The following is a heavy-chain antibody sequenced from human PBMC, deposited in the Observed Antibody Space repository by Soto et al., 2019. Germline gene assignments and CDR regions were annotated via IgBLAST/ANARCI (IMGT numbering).Heavy chain of an antibody. J-gene: IGHJ6*02. CDR1: GFTFSSYA. CDR2: ISYDGSNK. V-gene: IGHV3-30-3*01. CDR3: ARDLSHLYSSSWAIPYYYYYGMDV. Sequence: GGSLRLSCAASGFTFSSYAMHWVRQAPGKGLEWVAVISYDGSNKYYADSVKGRFTISRDNSKNTLYLQMNSLRAEDTAVYYCARDLSHLYSSSWAIPYYYYYGMDVWGQGTTVTVSS. D-gene: IGHD6-13*01.